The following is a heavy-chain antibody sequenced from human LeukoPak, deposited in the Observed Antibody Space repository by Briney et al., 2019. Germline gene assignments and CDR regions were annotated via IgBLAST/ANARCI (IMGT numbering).Heavy chain of an antibody. CDR3: ARGSCSSTNCYGVFDI. V-gene: IGHV1-18*01. J-gene: IGHJ3*02. CDR1: GYTFTSYG. Sequence: GASVKVSCKASGYTFTSYGISWVRQAPGRGLEWMGWISAFNGNTNYAQILQGRVSMTTDTSTSTAYMELRSLRSDDTAVYYCARGSCSSTNCYGVFDIWGQGTMVTVSS. CDR2: ISAFNGNT. D-gene: IGHD2-2*01.